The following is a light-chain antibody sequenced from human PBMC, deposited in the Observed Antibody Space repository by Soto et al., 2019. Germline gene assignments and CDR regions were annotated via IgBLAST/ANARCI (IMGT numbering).Light chain of an antibody. CDR1: QTVSSSY. J-gene: IGKJ3*01. CDR2: GAS. CDR3: QQYGFSSLFT. Sequence: EIVLTQSPGTLSLSPGERATLSCRASQTVSSSYLAWYQQKPGQAPRLLIYGASSRATGIPDRFSGSGSGTDFTLTISRLEPEDFAVYYCQQYGFSSLFTFGPGTKVDIK. V-gene: IGKV3-20*01.